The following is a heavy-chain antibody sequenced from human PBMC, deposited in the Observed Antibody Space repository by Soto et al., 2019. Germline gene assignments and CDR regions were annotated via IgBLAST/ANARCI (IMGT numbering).Heavy chain of an antibody. D-gene: IGHD3-10*01. J-gene: IGHJ6*03. CDR2: INKDGSSR. CDR1: GLAFSSYW. Sequence: GGSLRLSCVVSGLAFSSYWMDWVRQAPGRGLVWVASINKDGSSRSYADSVKGRFTISRDNAKNTLYLQMNSLRAEDTAVYYCARGPITMVRGGGYLLHYMDVWGKGTTVTVSS. V-gene: IGHV3-74*01. CDR3: ARGPITMVRGGGYLLHYMDV.